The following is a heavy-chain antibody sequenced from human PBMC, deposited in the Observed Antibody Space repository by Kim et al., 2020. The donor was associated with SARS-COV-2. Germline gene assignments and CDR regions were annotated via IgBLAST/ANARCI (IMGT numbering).Heavy chain of an antibody. CDR2: INPNSGGT. CDR3: ATFPRGYSGYDLENLGYSYGSPDLTRDY. V-gene: IGHV1-2*06. D-gene: IGHD5-12*01. Sequence: ASVKVSCKASGYTFTGYYMHWVRQAPGQGLEWMGRINPNSGGTNYAQKFQGRVTMTRDTSISTAYMELSRLRSDDTAVYYCATFPRGYSGYDLENLGYSYGSPDLTRDYWGQGTLVTVSS. CDR1: GYTFTGYY. J-gene: IGHJ4*02.